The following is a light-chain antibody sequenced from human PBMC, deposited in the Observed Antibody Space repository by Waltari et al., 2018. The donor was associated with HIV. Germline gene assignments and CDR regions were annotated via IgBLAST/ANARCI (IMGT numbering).Light chain of an antibody. CDR1: QNLLHTNGHNY. V-gene: IGKV2-28*01. Sequence: DIAMIQSPDSLAVSPGESASISCRSSQNLLHTNGHNYLDWYLQRPGQAPELLIYLGSQRDSGVPDRIAGSGSGTSFILKINRVEAEDVGVYYCMHGQQTPVFGQGTKVEIK. CDR2: LGS. J-gene: IGKJ1*01. CDR3: MHGQQTPV.